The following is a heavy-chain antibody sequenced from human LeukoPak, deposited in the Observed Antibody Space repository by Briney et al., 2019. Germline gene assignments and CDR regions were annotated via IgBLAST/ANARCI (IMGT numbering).Heavy chain of an antibody. CDR2: ISWNSGSI. CDR3: AKDIVATITSGGVHY. Sequence: GRPLRLSCAASGFTFDDYAMHWVRQAPGKGLEWVSGISWNSGSIGYADSVKGRFTISRDNAKNSLYLQMNSLRAEDTALYYCAKDIVATITSGGVHYWGQGTLVTVSS. J-gene: IGHJ4*02. D-gene: IGHD5-12*01. V-gene: IGHV3-9*01. CDR1: GFTFDDYA.